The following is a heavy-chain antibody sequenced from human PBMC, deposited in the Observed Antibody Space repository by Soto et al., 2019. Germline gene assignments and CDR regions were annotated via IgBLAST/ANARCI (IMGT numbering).Heavy chain of an antibody. CDR1: GFTFSSYD. Sequence: EVQLVESGGGLVQPGGSLRLSCAASGFTFSSYDMHWVRQATGKGLEWVSVIGTAGDTYYPGSVKGRFTISRENAKNSLYLQMNSLRAGDTAVYYCARVGPAADDAFDIWGQGTMVTVSS. CDR3: ARVGPAADDAFDI. CDR2: IGTAGDT. V-gene: IGHV3-13*01. D-gene: IGHD2-2*01. J-gene: IGHJ3*02.